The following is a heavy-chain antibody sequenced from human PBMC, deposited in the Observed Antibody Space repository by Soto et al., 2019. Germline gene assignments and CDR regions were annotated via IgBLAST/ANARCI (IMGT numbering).Heavy chain of an antibody. CDR3: ASDLVGASDSYGLDV. J-gene: IGHJ6*02. V-gene: IGHV3-33*01. Sequence: GGSLRLSCAASGFTFSNYGMHWVRQAPGKGLEWVAIIWHDGNNKYYADSVRGRFIISRDNSKNMLYLQMNSLRAEDTAVYYCASDLVGASDSYGLDVWAQGTPVTVSS. CDR1: GFTFSNYG. CDR2: IWHDGNNK. D-gene: IGHD1-26*01.